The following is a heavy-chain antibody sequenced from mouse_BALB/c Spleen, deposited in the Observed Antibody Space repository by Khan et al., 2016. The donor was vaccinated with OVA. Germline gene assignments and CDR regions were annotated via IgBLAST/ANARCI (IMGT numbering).Heavy chain of an antibody. CDR2: LRSKRNNYPT. CDR3: VRDHHYYGQGGFAY. CDR1: GFTFNTNA. J-gene: IGHJ3*01. V-gene: IGHV10S3*01. Sequence: EVQLVETGGGLVQPKGSLKLSCAASGFTFNTNAMNWVRKAPGKGLKWVPHLRSKRNNYPTYSADSVKDRFTISRDDSQSMLYLQMNNLKTEDTAMYYCVRDHHYYGQGGFAYWGQGTLVTVSA. D-gene: IGHD1-2*01.